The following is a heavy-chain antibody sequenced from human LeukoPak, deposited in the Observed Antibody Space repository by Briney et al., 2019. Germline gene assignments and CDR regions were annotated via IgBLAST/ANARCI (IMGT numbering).Heavy chain of an antibody. V-gene: IGHV3-23*01. Sequence: GGSLRLSCVDSGFTFNTYAMGWVRQSPGRGLEWVSSIKGGGGDPFYADSVKGRFTIPRDNSKNTLFLQLNSLRAEDSAVYYCAQGGHDFNPFYCWGQGTLVTVSS. CDR1: GFTFNTYA. D-gene: IGHD2-21*02. J-gene: IGHJ4*02. CDR3: AQGGHDFNPFYC. CDR2: IKGGGGDP.